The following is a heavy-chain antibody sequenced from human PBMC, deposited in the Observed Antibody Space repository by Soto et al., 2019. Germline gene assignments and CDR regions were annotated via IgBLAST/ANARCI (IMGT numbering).Heavy chain of an antibody. CDR3: RRAGYCSGGSCYDWGYYYYGMDV. CDR2: ISSNGGST. CDR1: GFTFSSYA. Sequence: GGSLRLSCSASGFTFSSYAMHWVRQAPGKGLEYVSAISSNGGSTYYADSVKGRFTISRDNSKNTLYLQMSSLRAEDTAVYYCRRAGYCSGGSCYDWGYYYYGMDVWGQGTTVTVSS. J-gene: IGHJ6*02. V-gene: IGHV3-64D*06. D-gene: IGHD2-15*01.